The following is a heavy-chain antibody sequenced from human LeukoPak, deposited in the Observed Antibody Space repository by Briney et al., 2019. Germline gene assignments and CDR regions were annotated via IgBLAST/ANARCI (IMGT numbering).Heavy chain of an antibody. V-gene: IGHV3-23*01. Sequence: GGSLRLSCAASGFTFSSYAMSWVRQAPGKGLEWVSFISPSGDRTSNADSVEGRFTISRDNTGNTLYLQMNSLRDEDTGVYYCAIMHGYYVWVQWGQGTLVTVSS. CDR3: AIMHGYYVWVQ. CDR2: ISPSGDRT. D-gene: IGHD3-3*01. J-gene: IGHJ4*02. CDR1: GFTFSSYA.